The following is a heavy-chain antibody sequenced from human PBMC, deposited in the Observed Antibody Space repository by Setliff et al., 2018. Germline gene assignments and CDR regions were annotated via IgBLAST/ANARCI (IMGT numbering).Heavy chain of an antibody. CDR3: TRNFLGWLARF. J-gene: IGHJ4*02. V-gene: IGHV4-4*07. D-gene: IGHD6-19*01. CDR1: GDSMRCSY. CDR2: IYSDENT. Sequence: SETLSLTCSVSGDSMRCSYWSWFRQPAGKGLEWIGRIYSDENTDYNPSLKSRVTMSADTSKNQFSLKLKSVTAAYTAVYYCTRNFLGWLARFWGRGTLVTVSS.